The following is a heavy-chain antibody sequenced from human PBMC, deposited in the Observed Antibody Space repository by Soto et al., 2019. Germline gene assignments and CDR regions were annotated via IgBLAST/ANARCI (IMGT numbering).Heavy chain of an antibody. Sequence: QITLKESGPTLVKPTQTLTLTCTLSGFSLSTGGVGVGWIRQSPGKALEWLAVIYWDDVEHYSPSLERRLTITKDTSESEVVLTMTNMDPVDTATYYCARKGSGDYALDYWGQGILVTVSS. J-gene: IGHJ4*02. CDR1: GFSLSTGGVG. D-gene: IGHD4-17*01. V-gene: IGHV2-5*02. CDR3: ARKGSGDYALDY. CDR2: IYWDDVE.